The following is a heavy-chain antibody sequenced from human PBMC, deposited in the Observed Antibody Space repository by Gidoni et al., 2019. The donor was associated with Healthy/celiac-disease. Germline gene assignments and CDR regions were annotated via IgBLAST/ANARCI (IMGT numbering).Heavy chain of an antibody. CDR1: GFTFSSYA. J-gene: IGHJ2*01. V-gene: IGHV3-23*01. Sequence: EVQLLESGGGLVQPGGSLRLSCAASGFTFSSYAMSWVRQAPGKGLEWVSAISGSGGSTYYADSVKGRFTISRDNSKNTLYLQMNSLRAEDTAVYYCAKWGITFGGVIVPPGYFDLWGRGTLVTVSS. CDR2: ISGSGGST. D-gene: IGHD3-16*02. CDR3: AKWGITFGGVIVPPGYFDL.